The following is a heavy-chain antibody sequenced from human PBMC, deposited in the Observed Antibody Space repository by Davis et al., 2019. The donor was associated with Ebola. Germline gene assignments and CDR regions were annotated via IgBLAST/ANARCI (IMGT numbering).Heavy chain of an antibody. CDR2: ITWNSGML. D-gene: IGHD5-24*01. CDR1: GFTFDDYA. V-gene: IGHV3-9*01. Sequence: GGSLRLSCAAAGFTFDDYAMHWVRQVPGKGLEWVSGITWNSGMLGYADSVRGRVTISRDNGKSSLYLQMNSLRGDDTALYYCVKDLGDGYNPYFYSAMDVWGQGTTVTVSS. J-gene: IGHJ6*02. CDR3: VKDLGDGYNPYFYSAMDV.